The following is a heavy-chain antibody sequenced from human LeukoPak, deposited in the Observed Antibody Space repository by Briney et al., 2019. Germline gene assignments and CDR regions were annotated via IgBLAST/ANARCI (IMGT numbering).Heavy chain of an antibody. CDR1: GFTFRRYW. CDR2: IENDGRRT. D-gene: IGHD1-26*01. V-gene: IGHV3-74*01. J-gene: IGHJ4*02. CDR3: ATDRNSGKYYDY. Sequence: GGSLRLSCEASGFTFRRYWMHWVRQAPGKGLVWVSRIENDGRRTSYADSVKGRFTVSRDNAKNTLYLQMNSLRAEDTAVYYCATDRNSGKYYDYWGQGTLVTVSS.